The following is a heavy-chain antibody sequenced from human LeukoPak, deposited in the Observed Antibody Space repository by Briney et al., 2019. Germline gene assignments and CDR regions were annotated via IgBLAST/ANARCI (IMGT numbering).Heavy chain of an antibody. CDR1: GFTVSSNY. V-gene: IGHV3-53*01. D-gene: IGHD2-2*01. J-gene: IGHJ4*02. Sequence: GGSLRLSCAASGFTVSSNYMSWVRQAPGKGLEWVSVIYSGGSTYYADSVKGRFTISRDNSKNTLYLQMNSLRAEDTAVYYCARVCSSTSCLGYYFDYWGQGTPVTVSS. CDR2: IYSGGST. CDR3: ARVCSSTSCLGYYFDY.